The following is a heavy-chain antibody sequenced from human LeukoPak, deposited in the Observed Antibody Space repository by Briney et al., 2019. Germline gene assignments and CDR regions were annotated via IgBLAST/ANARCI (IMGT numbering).Heavy chain of an antibody. CDR3: AREGNYYDSSSYFYDWFDP. D-gene: IGHD3-22*01. J-gene: IGHJ5*02. Sequence: ASVKVSCKTSGYTFTSYAIHWVRQAPGQGLEWMGWINAGNGNTKYSQKFQGRVTIIRDTSASTAYMDLSSLRSEDTAVYYCAREGNYYDSSSYFYDWFDPWGQGTLVTVSS. V-gene: IGHV1-3*01. CDR2: INAGNGNT. CDR1: GYTFTSYA.